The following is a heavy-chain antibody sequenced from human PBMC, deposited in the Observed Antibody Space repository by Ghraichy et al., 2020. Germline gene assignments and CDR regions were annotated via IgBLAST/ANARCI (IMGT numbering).Heavy chain of an antibody. D-gene: IGHD3-3*01. J-gene: IGHJ2*01. V-gene: IGHV3-21*01. CDR3: ARDRHYDFWSGYSPDWYFDL. Sequence: GGSLRLSCAASGFTFSSYSMNWVRQAPGKGLEWVSSISSSSSYIYYADSVKGRFTISRDNAKNSLYLQMNSLRAEDTAVYYCARDRHYDFWSGYSPDWYFDLWGRGTLVTVSS. CDR2: ISSSSSYI. CDR1: GFTFSSYS.